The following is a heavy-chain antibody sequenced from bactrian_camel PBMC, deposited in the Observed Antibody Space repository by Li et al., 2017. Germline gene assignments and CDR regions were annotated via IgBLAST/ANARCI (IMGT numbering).Heavy chain of an antibody. Sequence: QVQLVESGGGLVQPGGSLRLSCSAGGSTSMYWWMGWVRQTPGKGLEWVSSIYSDGSNTYYADSVKGRFTISRDNAKNTVYLQLNSLKSEDTALYYCATDYGLGVFGYWGQGTQVTVS. CDR2: IYSDGSNT. CDR3: ATDYGLGVFGY. J-gene: IGHJ6*01. D-gene: IGHD5*01. CDR1: GSTSMYWW. V-gene: IGHV3S6*01.